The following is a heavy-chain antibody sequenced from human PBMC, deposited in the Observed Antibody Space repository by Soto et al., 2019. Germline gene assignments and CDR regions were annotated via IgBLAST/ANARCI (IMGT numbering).Heavy chain of an antibody. Sequence: QVQLAQSGAEVKKPGSSVKVSCKASGGTFSRYSITWVRQAPGHGLEWIGRIIPIFGIASYAQKFQGRVTITADESMSRAYMERSRESTDDTTMYYGTREDREWEAGLVRAASDGMDVWGQGITVSVS. J-gene: IGHJ6*02. D-gene: IGHD2-2*01. CDR1: GGTFSRYS. CDR2: IIPIFGIA. CDR3: TREDREWEAGLVRAASDGMDV. V-gene: IGHV1-69*08.